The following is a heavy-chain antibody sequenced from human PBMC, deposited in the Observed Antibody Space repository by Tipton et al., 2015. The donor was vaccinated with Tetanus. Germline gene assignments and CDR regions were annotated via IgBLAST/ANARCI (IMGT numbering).Heavy chain of an antibody. CDR2: ILWNSARI. CDR1: GFTFDDHA. Sequence: SLRLSCAASGFTFDDHAMHWVRQAPGKGLEWVSGILWNSARIGYADSVKGRFTISIDNAKNSLYLEMISLRADDTAVYSCARGMAEASTCGGDCYSDYWGQGTLVTVSS. D-gene: IGHD2-21*02. CDR3: ARGMAEASTCGGDCYSDY. J-gene: IGHJ4*02. V-gene: IGHV3-9*01.